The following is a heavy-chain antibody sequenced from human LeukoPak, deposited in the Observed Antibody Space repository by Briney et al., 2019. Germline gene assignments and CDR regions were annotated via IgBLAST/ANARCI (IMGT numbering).Heavy chain of an antibody. D-gene: IGHD2-8*01. Sequence: SETLSLTCTVSGGSISSYYWSWIRQPPGKGLEWIGYIYYSGSTNYNPSLKSRVTISVDTSKNQFSLNLNSVTAADTAVYFCALAPNSNWFDFWGPGTLVTVSS. J-gene: IGHJ5*01. CDR1: GGSISSYY. CDR3: ALAPNSNWFDF. V-gene: IGHV4-59*08. CDR2: IYYSGST.